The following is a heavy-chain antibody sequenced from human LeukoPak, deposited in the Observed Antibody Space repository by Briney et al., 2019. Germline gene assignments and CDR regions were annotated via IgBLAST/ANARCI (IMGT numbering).Heavy chain of an antibody. Sequence: SETLSLTCAVYGGSFSGYYWSWIRQPPGKGLEWIGEINHSGSTNYNPSLKSRVTISVDTSKNQFSLKLSSVTAADTAVYYCARRFTYYDFWSGYMRWFDPWGQGTLVTVSS. CDR2: INHSGST. D-gene: IGHD3-3*01. V-gene: IGHV4-34*01. CDR1: GGSFSGYY. J-gene: IGHJ5*02. CDR3: ARRFTYYDFWSGYMRWFDP.